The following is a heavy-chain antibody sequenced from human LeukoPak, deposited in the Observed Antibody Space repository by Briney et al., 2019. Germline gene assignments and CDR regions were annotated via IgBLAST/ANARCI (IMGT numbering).Heavy chain of an antibody. J-gene: IGHJ4*02. D-gene: IGHD2-21*01. CDR1: GFTFSSYW. CDR3: GVAIIPYFEY. Sequence: GGSLRLSCAASGFTFSSYWMSWVRQAPGKGLEWVANINQDGSEKFYVDSVKGRLTISRDNAKNSLYLQMNSLRAEDTAVYYCGVAIIPYFEYWGQGTLVTVSS. CDR2: INQDGSEK. V-gene: IGHV3-7*01.